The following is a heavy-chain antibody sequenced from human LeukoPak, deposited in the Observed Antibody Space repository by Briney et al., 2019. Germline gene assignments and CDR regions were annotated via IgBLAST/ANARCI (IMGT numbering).Heavy chain of an antibody. D-gene: IGHD4-17*01. J-gene: IGHJ5*02. CDR3: ARGSYGDYDGWFDP. V-gene: IGHV1-18*01. CDR2: ISHYNGNK. Sequence: ASVKVSCRASGYTDTSYGITWVRQAPGQGLEWMGWISHYNGNKKYAQKLQGRVTMTTDTSTSTAYMELRSLRSDDTAVYYCARGSYGDYDGWFDPWGQGTLVTVSS. CDR1: GYTDTSYG.